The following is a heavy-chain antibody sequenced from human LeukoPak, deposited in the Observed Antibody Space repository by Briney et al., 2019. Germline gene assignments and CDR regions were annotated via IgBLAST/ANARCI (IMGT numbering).Heavy chain of an antibody. J-gene: IGHJ6*03. V-gene: IGHV1-8*03. CDR1: GYTFTSYD. CDR2: MNPNSGNT. CDR3: ARGLGCSSTSCYTSDYYYYMDV. Sequence: ASVKVSRKASGYTFTSYDINWVRQATGQGLEWMGWMNPNSGNTGYAQKFHGRVTITRNTSISTAYMELSSLRSEDTAVYYCARGLGCSSTSCYTSDYYYYMDVWGKGTTVTVSS. D-gene: IGHD2-2*02.